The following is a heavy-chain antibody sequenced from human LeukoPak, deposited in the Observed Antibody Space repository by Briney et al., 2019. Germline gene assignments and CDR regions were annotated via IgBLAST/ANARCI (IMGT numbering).Heavy chain of an antibody. CDR3: ARRSGPLVYFFFDY. J-gene: IGHJ4*02. CDR2: IYPGDSDT. D-gene: IGHD6-13*01. CDR1: GYSFSNYL. V-gene: IGHV5-51*01. Sequence: GEPLQFSRTASGYSFSNYLIAWVRDMGGKVVGLMGMIYPGDSDTRYSPSFQGQVTISADKSISTAYLQWSSLKASDTAMYYCARRSGPLVYFFFDYWGQGTLVTVSS.